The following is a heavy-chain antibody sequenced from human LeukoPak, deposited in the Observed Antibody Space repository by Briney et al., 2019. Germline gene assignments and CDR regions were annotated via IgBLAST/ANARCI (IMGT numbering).Heavy chain of an antibody. J-gene: IGHJ4*02. CDR1: GSTFSDYY. CDR3: ARASLGLAPFDY. CDR2: ISSSSSYT. V-gene: IGHV3-11*06. Sequence: GGSLRLSCAASGSTFSDYYMSWIRQAPGKGLEWVSYISSSSSYTNYADSVKGRFTISRDNAKNSLYLQMNSLRAEDTAVYYCARASLGLAPFDYWGQGTLVTVSS.